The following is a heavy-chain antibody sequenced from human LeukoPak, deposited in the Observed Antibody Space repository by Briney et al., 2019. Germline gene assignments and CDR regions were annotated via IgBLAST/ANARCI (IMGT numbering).Heavy chain of an antibody. CDR2: INPSGGDT. V-gene: IGHV1-46*01. CDR3: ARDAAAAGTGLGWFDP. J-gene: IGHJ5*02. D-gene: IGHD6-13*01. Sequence: ASVKVSRKASGFTFSSYYMHWVRQAPGQGLEWMGLINPSGGDTSYAQKFQGRVTMTRDTSTSTVYMELRSLRSEDTAMYYCARDAAAAGTGLGWFDPWGQGTLVTVSS. CDR1: GFTFSSYY.